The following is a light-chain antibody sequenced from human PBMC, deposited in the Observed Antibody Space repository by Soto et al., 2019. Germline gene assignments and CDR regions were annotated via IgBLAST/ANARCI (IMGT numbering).Light chain of an antibody. CDR1: SSDVGGYNY. Sequence: QSALTQPASVSGSPGQSITISCTGPSSDVGGYNYVSWYQQHPGRAPKLMIYEVSNRPSGVSNRFSGSKSGNTASLTISGLQAEDVADYYCSSYTSSSTVFGGGTKLTVL. CDR3: SSYTSSSTV. J-gene: IGLJ3*02. V-gene: IGLV2-14*01. CDR2: EVS.